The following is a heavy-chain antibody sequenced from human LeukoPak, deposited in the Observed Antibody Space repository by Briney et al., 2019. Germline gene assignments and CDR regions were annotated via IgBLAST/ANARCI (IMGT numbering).Heavy chain of an antibody. D-gene: IGHD4-17*01. V-gene: IGHV4-59*08. CDR1: GGSISSYY. CDR2: IYYSGST. CDR3: ARLTVTTYDYYYGMDV. J-gene: IGHJ6*02. Sequence: SETLSLTCTVSGGSISSYYWSWIRQPPGKGLEWIGYIYYSGSTNYNPSLKSRVTISVDTSKNQFSLKLSSVTAADTAVYYCARLTVTTYDYYYGMDVWGQGTTVTVSS.